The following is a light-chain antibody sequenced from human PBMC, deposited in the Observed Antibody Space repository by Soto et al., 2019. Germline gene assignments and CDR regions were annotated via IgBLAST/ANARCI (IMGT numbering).Light chain of an antibody. V-gene: IGLV2-14*01. CDR2: DVS. Sequence: SVLTQPASVSGPPGQPIAFSCTGTRSDVGGYNYVSWYKQHPDKAPKLMIYDVSNRPAGVSNRVSGSKSGNTASLTFSGLQAWGEANYYSTSYTSVSTYVFGIGTNFTDL. CDR1: RSDVGGYNY. J-gene: IGLJ1*01. CDR3: TSYTSVSTYV.